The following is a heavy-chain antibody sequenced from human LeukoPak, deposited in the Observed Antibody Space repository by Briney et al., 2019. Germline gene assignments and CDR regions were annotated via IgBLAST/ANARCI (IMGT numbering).Heavy chain of an antibody. Sequence: GGSLRLSCAASGFSYSTNSMNWVRQVPGKGLEWISYISSNSATTYYADSVKGRFTISRDNAKNSLYLHMNSLRADDTAVYYCARDTRSLIDYWGQGTLVTVSS. CDR2: ISSNSATT. J-gene: IGHJ4*02. D-gene: IGHD1-26*01. CDR3: ARDTRSLIDY. V-gene: IGHV3-48*01. CDR1: GFSYSTNS.